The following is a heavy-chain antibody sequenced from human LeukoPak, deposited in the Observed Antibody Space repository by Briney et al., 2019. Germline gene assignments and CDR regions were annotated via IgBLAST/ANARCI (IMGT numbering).Heavy chain of an antibody. J-gene: IGHJ4*02. CDR1: GFTFSSYS. Sequence: GGSLRLSCAASGFTFSSYSMNWVRQAPGKGLEWVSSISSSSSYIYYADSVKGRFTISRDNSKNTLYLQMNSLRAEDTAVYYCAKGRLGSSGYYGDYWGQGTLVTVSS. CDR2: ISSSSSYI. CDR3: AKGRLGSSGYYGDY. V-gene: IGHV3-21*04. D-gene: IGHD3-22*01.